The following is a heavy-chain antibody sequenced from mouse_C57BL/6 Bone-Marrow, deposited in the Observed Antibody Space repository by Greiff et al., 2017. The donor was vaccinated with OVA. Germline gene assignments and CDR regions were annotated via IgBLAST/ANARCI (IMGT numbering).Heavy chain of an antibody. J-gene: IGHJ1*03. CDR1: GYTFTSYW. CDR2: IDPSDSYT. V-gene: IGHV1-50*01. Sequence: VQLQQPGAELVKPGASVKLSCKASGYTFTSYWMQWVKQRPGQGLEWIGEIDPSDSYTNYNQKFKGKATLTVDTSSSTAYMQLSSLTSEDSAVYYCARKWDYDGYFDVWGTGTTVTVSS. CDR3: ARKWDYDGYFDV. D-gene: IGHD2-4*01.